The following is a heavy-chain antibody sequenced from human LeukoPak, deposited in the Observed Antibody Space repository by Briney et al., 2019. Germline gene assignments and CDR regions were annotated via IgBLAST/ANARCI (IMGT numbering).Heavy chain of an antibody. V-gene: IGHV4-4*07. Sequence: SETLSHTCTVSCGSISGYYWSWIRQPAGKGLEWIGRVYSSGSTNYNPSLKSRVTMSVDTSKNQFSLKLSSVTAADTAVYYCARDQDWNFDYWGQGTLVTVSS. CDR2: VYSSGST. D-gene: IGHD3/OR15-3a*01. J-gene: IGHJ4*02. CDR1: CGSISGYY. CDR3: ARDQDWNFDY.